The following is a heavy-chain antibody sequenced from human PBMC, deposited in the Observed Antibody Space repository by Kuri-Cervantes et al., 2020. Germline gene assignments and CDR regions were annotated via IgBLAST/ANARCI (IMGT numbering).Heavy chain of an antibody. J-gene: IGHJ6*02. CDR2: IYYSGST. V-gene: IGHV4-31*03. CDR3: ARWVGYTDYYYYYGMDV. D-gene: IGHD5-12*01. CDR1: GGSISSGGYY. Sequence: LRLSCTVSGGSISSGGYYWSWIRQHPGKGLEWIGYIYYSGSTYYNPSLKSRVTISVDTSKNQFSLKLSSVTAADTAVYYCARWVGYTDYYYYYGMDVWGQGTTVTVSS.